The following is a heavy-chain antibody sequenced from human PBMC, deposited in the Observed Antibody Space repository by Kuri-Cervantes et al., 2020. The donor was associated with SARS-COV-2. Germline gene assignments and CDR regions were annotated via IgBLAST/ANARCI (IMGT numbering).Heavy chain of an antibody. CDR3: ARDPGSRNFCDQ. CDR1: GFSLRDHG. J-gene: IGHJ4*02. V-gene: IGHV3-30*03. CDR2: ISSGEDK. Sequence: GESLKISCAASGFSLRDHGMFWVRQAPGKGLEWVALISSGEDKHYADSVRGRFSISRDTSENTLFLQMNSLRPDGTAFYYCARDPGSRNFCDQWGQGTLVTVSS. D-gene: IGHD1-26*01.